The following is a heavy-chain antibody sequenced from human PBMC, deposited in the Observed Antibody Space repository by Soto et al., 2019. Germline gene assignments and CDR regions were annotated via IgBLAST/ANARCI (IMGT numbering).Heavy chain of an antibody. V-gene: IGHV1-69*02. CDR1: GGTFSSYT. Sequence: ASVKVSCKASGGTFSSYTISWVRQAPGQGLEWMGRIIPILGIANYAQKFQGRVTITADKSTSTAYMELSSLRSEDTAVYYCARVVYYYGSGSRYYYMDVWGKGTTVTVSS. D-gene: IGHD3-10*01. CDR3: ARVVYYYGSGSRYYYMDV. J-gene: IGHJ6*03. CDR2: IIPILGIA.